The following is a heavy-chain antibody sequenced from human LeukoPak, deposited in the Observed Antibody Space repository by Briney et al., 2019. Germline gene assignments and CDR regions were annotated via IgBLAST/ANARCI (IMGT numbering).Heavy chain of an antibody. CDR1: GVSISSGLYY. Sequence: SQTLSLTCTVSGVSISSGLYYWRWIRQHPGKGLEWIGYIYYSGSTYYNPSLKSRVTISVDTSKNQFSLKLSSVTAADTAVYYCARQVVTAIPYAEYFQHWGQGTLVTVSS. CDR3: ARQVVTAIPYAEYFQH. D-gene: IGHD2-21*02. J-gene: IGHJ1*01. CDR2: IYYSGST. V-gene: IGHV4-31*03.